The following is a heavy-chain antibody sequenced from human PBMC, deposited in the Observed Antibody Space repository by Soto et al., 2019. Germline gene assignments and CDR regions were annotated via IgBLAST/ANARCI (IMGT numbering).Heavy chain of an antibody. Sequence: SVKVSCKASGGTFSSYTISWVRQAPGQGLEWMGRIIPILGIANYAQKFQGRVTITADKSTSTAYMELSSLRSEDTAVYYCARGGSSRPSGYYYYMDVWGKGTTVTVSS. D-gene: IGHD6-6*01. V-gene: IGHV1-69*02. CDR3: ARGGSSRPSGYYYYMDV. CDR1: GGTFSSYT. J-gene: IGHJ6*03. CDR2: IIPILGIA.